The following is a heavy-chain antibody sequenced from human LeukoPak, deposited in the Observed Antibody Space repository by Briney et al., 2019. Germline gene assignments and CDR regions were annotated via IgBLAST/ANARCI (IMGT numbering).Heavy chain of an antibody. CDR1: GFTFSSHG. J-gene: IGHJ5*02. D-gene: IGHD3-22*01. V-gene: IGHV3-30*02. CDR3: ARRVVDPRFNWFDP. CDR2: IRSDGSNE. Sequence: SGGSLRLSCVASGFTFSSHGMHWVRQTPGKGLEWVAFIRSDGSNEYYADSVKGRFTISRDNSKNTLYLQMNSLRVEDTAVYYCARRVVDPRFNWFDPWGQGTLVTVSS.